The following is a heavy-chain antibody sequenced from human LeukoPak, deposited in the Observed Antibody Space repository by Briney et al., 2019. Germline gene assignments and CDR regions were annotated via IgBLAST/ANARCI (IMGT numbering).Heavy chain of an antibody. D-gene: IGHD6-13*01. Sequence: GGSLRLSCAASGFTFSSYAMSWVRQAPGKGLEWVSAISGRGGSTYYADSVKGRFTISRDNSKNTLYLQMNSLRAEDTAVYYCAKGTHSSSWSWYFDLWGRGTLVTVSS. CDR3: AKGTHSSSWSWYFDL. V-gene: IGHV3-23*01. J-gene: IGHJ2*01. CDR1: GFTFSSYA. CDR2: ISGRGGST.